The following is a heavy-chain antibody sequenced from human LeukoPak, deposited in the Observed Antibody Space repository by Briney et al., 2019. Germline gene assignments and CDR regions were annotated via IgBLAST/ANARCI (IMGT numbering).Heavy chain of an antibody. J-gene: IGHJ4*02. D-gene: IGHD5/OR15-5a*01. CDR3: ARGPRDLVSITYFDY. CDR2: IYTSGST. Sequence: SETLSLTCTVSGGSISSGSYYWSWIRQPAGKGLEWIGRIYTSGSTNYSPSLKSRVTISVDTSKNQFSLKLSSVTAADTAVYYCARGPRDLVSITYFDYWGQGTLVTVSS. CDR1: GGSISSGSYY. V-gene: IGHV4-61*02.